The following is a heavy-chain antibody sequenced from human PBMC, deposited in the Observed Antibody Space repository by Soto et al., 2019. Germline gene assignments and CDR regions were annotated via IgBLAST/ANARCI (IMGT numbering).Heavy chain of an antibody. V-gene: IGHV3-30*18. Sequence: QVQLVESGGGVVQPGRSLRLSCAASGFTFSSYGMHWVRQAPGKGLAWVAVISYDGSNKYYADSVKGRFTISRDNSKNTLYLQMNSLRAEDTAVYYCAKEGLGYCSGGSCLPLDYWGQGTLVTVSS. CDR2: ISYDGSNK. D-gene: IGHD2-15*01. CDR1: GFTFSSYG. CDR3: AKEGLGYCSGGSCLPLDY. J-gene: IGHJ4*02.